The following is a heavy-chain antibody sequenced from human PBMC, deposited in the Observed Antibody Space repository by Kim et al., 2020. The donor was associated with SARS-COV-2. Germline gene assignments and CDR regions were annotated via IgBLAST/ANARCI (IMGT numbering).Heavy chain of an antibody. J-gene: IGHJ4*02. CDR3: ATYSSGWFY. V-gene: IGHV3-48*02. CDR2: STI. Sequence: STIHFADAVKGRFTISRDNAKNSLYLQMNSLRDEDTAVYFCATYSSGWFYWGQGTLVTVSS. D-gene: IGHD6-19*01.